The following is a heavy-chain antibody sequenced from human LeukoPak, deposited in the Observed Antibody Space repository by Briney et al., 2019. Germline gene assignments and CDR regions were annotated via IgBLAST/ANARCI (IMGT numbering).Heavy chain of an antibody. CDR2: INPNSGGT. CDR3: ARVNYYDSSQGAFDI. D-gene: IGHD3-22*01. CDR1: GYTFTGYY. V-gene: IGHV1-2*02. J-gene: IGHJ3*02. Sequence: ASVKVSCKASGYTFTGYYMHWVRQAPGQGLEWMGWINPNSGGTNYAQKFQGRVTMTRDTSISTAYMELSRLRSDDTAVYYCARVNYYDSSQGAFDIWGQGTMATVSS.